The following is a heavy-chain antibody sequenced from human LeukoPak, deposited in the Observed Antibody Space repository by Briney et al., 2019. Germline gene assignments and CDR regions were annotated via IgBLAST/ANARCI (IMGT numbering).Heavy chain of an antibody. CDR1: GGSISSYY. CDR2: IYYSGST. Sequence: PSETLSLTCTVSGGSISSYYWSWIRQPPGKGLEWIGYIYYSGSTNYNPSLKSRVTISVDTSKNQFSLELSSVTAADTAVYYCARDEPGIAAAGVYWGQGTLVTVSS. V-gene: IGHV4-59*12. D-gene: IGHD6-13*01. CDR3: ARDEPGIAAAGVY. J-gene: IGHJ4*02.